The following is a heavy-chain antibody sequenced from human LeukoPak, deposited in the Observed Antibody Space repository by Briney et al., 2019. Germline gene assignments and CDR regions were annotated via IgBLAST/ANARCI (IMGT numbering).Heavy chain of an antibody. CDR2: IRYDGSNK. J-gene: IGHJ4*02. Sequence: GGSLRLSCAASGFTFSSCGMHWVRQAPGKGLEWVAFIRYDGSNKYYADSVKGRFTISRDNSKNTLYLQMNSLRAEDTAVYYCAKPAPINIVVVPAAPDDWGQGTLVTVSS. CDR1: GFTFSSCG. D-gene: IGHD2-2*01. V-gene: IGHV3-30*02. CDR3: AKPAPINIVVVPAAPDD.